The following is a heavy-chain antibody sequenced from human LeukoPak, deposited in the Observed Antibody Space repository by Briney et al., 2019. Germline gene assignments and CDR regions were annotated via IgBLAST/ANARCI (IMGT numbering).Heavy chain of an antibody. CDR2: IWYDGSNK. D-gene: IGHD2-2*01. CDR3: AKAPRPYCSSTSCLGNWFDP. J-gene: IGHJ5*02. V-gene: IGHV3-33*06. CDR1: GFTFSSYG. Sequence: GGSLRLSCAASGFTFSSYGMHGVRQAPGKGLEGVAVIWYDGSNKYYADSVKGRFTISRDNSKNTLYLQMNSLRAEDTAVYYCAKAPRPYCSSTSCLGNWFDPWGQGTLVTVSS.